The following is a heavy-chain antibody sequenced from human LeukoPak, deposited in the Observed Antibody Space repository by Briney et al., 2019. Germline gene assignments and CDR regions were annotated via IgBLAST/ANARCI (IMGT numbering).Heavy chain of an antibody. Sequence: GGSLRLSCAASGFTFSGYWMSWVRQAPGMGLEWVASIKQDGSEKKYVDSVKGRFTISRDNAKNSLYLQMNSLRVEDTAVYYCARGSGDLDYWGQGTLVTVSS. CDR1: GFTFSGYW. CDR2: IKQDGSEK. CDR3: ARGSGDLDY. J-gene: IGHJ4*02. V-gene: IGHV3-7*01. D-gene: IGHD4-17*01.